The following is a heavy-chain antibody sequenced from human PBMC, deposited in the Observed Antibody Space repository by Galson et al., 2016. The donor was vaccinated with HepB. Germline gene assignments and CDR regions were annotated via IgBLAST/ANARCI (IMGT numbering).Heavy chain of an antibody. D-gene: IGHD6-25*01. CDR2: IWHDGSNK. V-gene: IGHV3-33*01. CDR1: EFTFSTYG. J-gene: IGHJ5*01. Sequence: SLRLSCAASEFTFSTYGMHWVRQAPGKGLEWVALIWHDGSNKYYADSVKGRFTISRDNPKNTLYLQMNSLKVEDTAVYYCAREMHVAAAAAFDSWGRGTRVTASS. CDR3: AREMHVAAAAAFDS.